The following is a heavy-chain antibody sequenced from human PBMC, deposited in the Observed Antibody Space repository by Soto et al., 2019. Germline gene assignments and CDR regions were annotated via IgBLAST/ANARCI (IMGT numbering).Heavy chain of an antibody. V-gene: IGHV3-13*01. CDR1: GFTFSSYD. CDR3: ARGKATYYDFWSGSTGMDV. Sequence: GGSLRLSCAASGFTFSSYDMHWVRQATGKGLEWVSAIGTAGDTYYPGSVKGRFTISRENAKNSLYLQMNSLRAGDTAVYYCARGKATYYDFWSGSTGMDVWGQGTTVTVSS. CDR2: IGTAGDT. J-gene: IGHJ6*02. D-gene: IGHD3-3*01.